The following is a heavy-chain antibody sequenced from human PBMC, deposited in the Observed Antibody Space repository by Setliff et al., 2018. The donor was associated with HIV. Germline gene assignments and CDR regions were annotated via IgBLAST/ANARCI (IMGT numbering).Heavy chain of an antibody. CDR1: GGSISRGGYY. CDR2: IFYRGST. Sequence: SETLSLTCTVSGGSISRGGYYWSWIRQHPGKGLEWIGYIFYRGSTYYNPSLQSRVTISIETSKNHFYLNLSSVTAADTAVYYCARERGGTYLRDSFEYWGQGAMVTVSS. J-gene: IGHJ4*02. V-gene: IGHV4-31*03. CDR3: ARERGGTYLRDSFEY.